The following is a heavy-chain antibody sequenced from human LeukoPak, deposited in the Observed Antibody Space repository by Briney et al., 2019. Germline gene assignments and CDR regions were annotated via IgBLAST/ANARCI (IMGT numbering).Heavy chain of an antibody. J-gene: IGHJ4*02. V-gene: IGHV3-21*01. CDR1: GSTFSSYS. CDR2: ISSSSSYI. D-gene: IGHD1-26*01. CDR3: ARDRAGEVDY. Sequence: GGSLRLSCAASGSTFSSYSMNWVRQAPGKGLEWVSSISSSSSYIYYADSVKGRFTISRDNAKNSLYLQMNSLRAEDTAVYYCARDRAGEVDYWGQGTLVTVSS.